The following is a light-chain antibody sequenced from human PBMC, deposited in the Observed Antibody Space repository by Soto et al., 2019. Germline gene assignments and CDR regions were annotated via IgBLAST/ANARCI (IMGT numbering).Light chain of an antibody. CDR1: NANIGSNS. CDR2: RNN. Sequence: QSVLTQPPSASGTPGQTGTISCSGSNANIGSNSLCWYQQLPGTAPKLLIYRNNHRPAGVPDRFSGSKSGTSASLAISGLRSEDEADYSCSTWDDSLPGIVVFGGGTKLTVL. J-gene: IGLJ2*01. CDR3: STWDDSLPGIVV. V-gene: IGLV1-47*01.